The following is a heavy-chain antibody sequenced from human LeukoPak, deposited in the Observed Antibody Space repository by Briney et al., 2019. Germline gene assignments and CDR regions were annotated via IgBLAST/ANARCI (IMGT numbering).Heavy chain of an antibody. Sequence: PGGSLRLSCAASGFAFSAYEMNWVRQAPGKGLEWVAYISGSDTTIYYADSVKGRFTISRDNAKNSLYLQMNSLRAEDTALYYCTTLGYHLDSWGQGTLVTVSS. D-gene: IGHD3-22*01. CDR1: GFAFSAYE. CDR2: ISGSDTTI. V-gene: IGHV3-48*03. CDR3: TTLGYHLDS. J-gene: IGHJ4*02.